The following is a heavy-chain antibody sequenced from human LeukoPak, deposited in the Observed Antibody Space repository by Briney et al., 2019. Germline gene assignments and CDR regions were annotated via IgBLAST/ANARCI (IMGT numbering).Heavy chain of an antibody. V-gene: IGHV4-59*01. Sequence: SETLSLTCAVYGGSFSGYYWSWIRQPPGKGLEWIGYIYYSGSTNYNPSLKSRVTISVDTSKNQFSLKLSSVTAADTAVYYCARSPRGSSWQYYYGMDVWGQGTTVTVSS. CDR1: GGSFSGYY. D-gene: IGHD6-13*01. CDR3: ARSPRGSSWQYYYGMDV. J-gene: IGHJ6*02. CDR2: IYYSGST.